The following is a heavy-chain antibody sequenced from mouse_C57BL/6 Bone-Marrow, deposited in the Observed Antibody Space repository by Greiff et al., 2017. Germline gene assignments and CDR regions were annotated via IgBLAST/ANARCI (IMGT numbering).Heavy chain of an antibody. CDR2: FSSGGSYT. V-gene: IGHV5-6*02. Sequence: DVKLVESGGDLVKPGGSLKLSCAASGFTFSSYGMSWVRQTPDKRLEWVATFSSGGSYTYYPDSVKGRFTISRDNAKNTLYLQMSSMKSEETAMYYCARHDGFYYYAMAYWGQGTSVTVSS. CDR1: GFTFSSYG. D-gene: IGHD2-3*01. CDR3: ARHDGFYYYAMAY. J-gene: IGHJ4*01.